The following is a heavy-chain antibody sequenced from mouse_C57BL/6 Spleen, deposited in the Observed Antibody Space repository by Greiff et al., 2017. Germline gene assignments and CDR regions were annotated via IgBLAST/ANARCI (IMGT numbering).Heavy chain of an antibody. J-gene: IGHJ4*01. Sequence: VQLKESGGGLVKPGGSLKLSCAASGFTFSSYAMSWVRQTPEKRLEWVATISDGGSYTYYPDNVKGRFTISRDNAKNNLYLQMSHLKSEDTAMYYCARDRDYSNWDYWGQGTSVTVSS. CDR2: ISDGGSYT. D-gene: IGHD2-5*01. CDR1: GFTFSSYA. CDR3: ARDRDYSNWDY. V-gene: IGHV5-4*01.